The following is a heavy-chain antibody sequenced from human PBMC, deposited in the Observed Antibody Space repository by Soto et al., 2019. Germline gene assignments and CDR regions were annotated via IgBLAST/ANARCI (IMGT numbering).Heavy chain of an antibody. CDR1: GGSISGSYYY. V-gene: IGHV4-39*01. J-gene: IGHJ4*02. CDR2: VFYTGFT. CDR3: ASSQKGYNWNYFDH. D-gene: IGHD1-20*01. Sequence: SETLSLTCAVSGGSISGSYYYWCWLRQSPGRGPEWIGSVFYTGFTSYNPSLESRVSVSVDTSKNQFSLKVSAVTAADTAVYYCASSQKGYNWNYFDHWGQGALVTVSS.